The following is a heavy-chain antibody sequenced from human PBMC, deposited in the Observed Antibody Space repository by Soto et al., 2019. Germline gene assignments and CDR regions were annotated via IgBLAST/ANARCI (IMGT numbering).Heavy chain of an antibody. V-gene: IGHV3-30*18. CDR3: ANIGYCTNGVCYGTEFDY. D-gene: IGHD2-8*01. Sequence: GGSLRLSRAASGFTFSSYGMHWVRQAPGKGLEWVAVISYDGSNKYYADSVKGRFTISRDNSKNTLYLQMNSLRAEDTAVYYGANIGYCTNGVCYGTEFDYWGQGTLVTVSS. J-gene: IGHJ4*02. CDR1: GFTFSSYG. CDR2: ISYDGSNK.